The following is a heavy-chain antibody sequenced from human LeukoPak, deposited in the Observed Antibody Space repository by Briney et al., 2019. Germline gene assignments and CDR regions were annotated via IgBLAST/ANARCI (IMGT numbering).Heavy chain of an antibody. CDR2: IVVGSGKT. CDR1: GFTFSTSG. V-gene: IGHV1-58*02. CDR3: AADLPNYYDRRYFQH. Sequence: ASVKVSCKASGFTFSTSGMPWVRQARGQRLEWIGWIVVGSGKTDYAQKFQERVTITRDMSTSTGHMELSSLRSEDTAVYYCAADLPNYYDRRYFQHWGQGTLVTVSS. J-gene: IGHJ1*01. D-gene: IGHD3-22*01.